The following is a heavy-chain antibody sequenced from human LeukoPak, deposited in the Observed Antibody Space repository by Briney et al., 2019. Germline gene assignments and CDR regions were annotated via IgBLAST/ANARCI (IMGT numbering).Heavy chain of an antibody. J-gene: IGHJ4*02. V-gene: IGHV1-69*13. CDR3: ARSGIAAAGYFDY. D-gene: IGHD6-13*01. CDR2: IIPIFGTA. CDR1: GGTFSSYA. Sequence: SVKVSCKASGGTFSSYAISWVRQAPGQGLEWMGGIIPIFGTADYAQKFQGRVTITADESTSTAYMELSSLRSEDTAVYYCARSGIAAAGYFDYWGQGTLVTVSS.